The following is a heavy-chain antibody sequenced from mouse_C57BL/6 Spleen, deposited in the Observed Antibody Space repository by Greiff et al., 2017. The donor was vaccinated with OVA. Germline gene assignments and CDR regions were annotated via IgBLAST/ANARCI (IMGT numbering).Heavy chain of an antibody. CDR3: ARAARPDYYGSTYYAMDY. V-gene: IGHV14-3*01. Sequence: VQLQQSVAELVRPGASVKLSCTASGFNIKNTYMHWVKQRPEQGLEWIGRIDPANGNTKYDPKFQGKATIPADTSSNTAYLQLSSLTSEDTAIYYCARAARPDYYGSTYYAMDYWGQGTAVTVSS. D-gene: IGHD1-1*01. CDR1: GFNIKNTY. CDR2: IDPANGNT. J-gene: IGHJ4*01.